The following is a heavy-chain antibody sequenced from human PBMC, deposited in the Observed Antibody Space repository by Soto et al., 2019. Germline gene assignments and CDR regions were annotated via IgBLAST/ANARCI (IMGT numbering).Heavy chain of an antibody. V-gene: IGHV3-66*01. D-gene: IGHD3-10*01. Sequence: GGSLRLSCVASGFTFSSYSRVWVRQAPGKGLEWVSVIYSGGSTYYADSVKGRFTISRDNSKNTLYLQMNSLRAEDTAVYYCAKVRPVALVRDTYNWFDPWGQGTLVTVSS. CDR2: IYSGGST. CDR1: GFTFSSYS. J-gene: IGHJ5*02. CDR3: AKVRPVALVRDTYNWFDP.